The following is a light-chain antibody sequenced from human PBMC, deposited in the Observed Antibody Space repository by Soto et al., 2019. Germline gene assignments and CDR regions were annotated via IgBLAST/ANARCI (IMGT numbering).Light chain of an antibody. Sequence: QSVLTQPPSASGTPGQRVTISCSGSSSNIGSNYVYWYQQLPGTAPKLLIYRNNQRPSGVPDRFSGSKSGTSASLAISGLRSEDEADYYGAAWDDSLSGWVFGGGTKVTVL. V-gene: IGLV1-47*01. CDR2: RNN. J-gene: IGLJ3*02. CDR1: SSNIGSNY. CDR3: AAWDDSLSGWV.